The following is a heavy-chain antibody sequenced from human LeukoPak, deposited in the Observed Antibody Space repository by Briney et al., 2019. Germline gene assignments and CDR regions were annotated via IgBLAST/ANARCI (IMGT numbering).Heavy chain of an antibody. Sequence: KSSETLSLTCTDSGGSISSGSYFWSWIRQPAGKGLEWIGRLYTSGSTYYNPSLKSRVTISLDTSQNQFALKLRSVTAADTAVYYCATARADYGDYNSYYYMDVWGKGTTVTVSS. CDR1: GGSISSGSYF. J-gene: IGHJ6*03. CDR3: ATARADYGDYNSYYYMDV. V-gene: IGHV4-61*02. D-gene: IGHD4-17*01. CDR2: LYTSGST.